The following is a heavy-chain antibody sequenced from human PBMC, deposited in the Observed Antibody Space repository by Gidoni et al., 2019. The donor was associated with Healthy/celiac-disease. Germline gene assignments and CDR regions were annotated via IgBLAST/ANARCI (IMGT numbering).Heavy chain of an antibody. V-gene: IGHV3-43*01. CDR1: GFTFDDYT. CDR3: AKDTQPYYYGMDV. D-gene: IGHD6-13*01. Sequence: EVQLVESGGVVVQPGGSLSLSCAASGFTFDDYTMHWVRQAPGKGLEWVSLISWDGGSTYYADSVKGRFTISRDNSKNSLYLQMNSLRTEDTALYYCAKDTQPYYYGMDVWGQGTTVTVSS. CDR2: ISWDGGST. J-gene: IGHJ6*02.